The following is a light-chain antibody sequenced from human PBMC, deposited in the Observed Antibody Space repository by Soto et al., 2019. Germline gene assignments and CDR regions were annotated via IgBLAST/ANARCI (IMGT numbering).Light chain of an antibody. CDR2: EGS. CDR1: SSDVGSYNL. J-gene: IGLJ2*01. Sequence: QSALSQPASVSGSPGQSITISCTGTSSDVGSYNLVSWYQQCPGKAPKLIIYEGSKRPSGVSYRFSGSKSGNTASLTISGLQVEDEGDYYCCSYAGSSTHVVFGGGTKVTVL. CDR3: CSYAGSSTHVV. V-gene: IGLV2-23*01.